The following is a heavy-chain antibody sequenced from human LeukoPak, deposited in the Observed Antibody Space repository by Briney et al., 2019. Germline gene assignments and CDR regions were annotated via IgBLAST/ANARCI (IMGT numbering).Heavy chain of an antibody. D-gene: IGHD1-1*01. CDR2: ISYDGGGQ. J-gene: IGHJ3*02. CDR3: ARDRGRALVGTDDAFDI. CDR1: GFTFSSYG. V-gene: IGHV3-30*03. Sequence: GKSLRLSCAASGFTFSSYGMHWVRQAPGKGLEWVAVISYDGGGQYYADSVKGRFTVSRDNSKSTLYLQMDSLRADDTAVYFCARDRGRALVGTDDAFDIWGQGTMVTVSS.